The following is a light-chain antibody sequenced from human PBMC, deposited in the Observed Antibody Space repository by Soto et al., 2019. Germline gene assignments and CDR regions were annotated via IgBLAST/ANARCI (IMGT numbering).Light chain of an antibody. Sequence: AIRMTQSPSSFSASTGDRVTLTCRASQAISRYLAWYQQKVGKAPKLLIYAAATLQRAAPSRFSGSGSGTDFTLTISRLQSADFATYYCQQYFSYQYTFGQGTELEI. V-gene: IGKV1-8*01. CDR1: QAISRY. J-gene: IGKJ2*01. CDR2: AAA. CDR3: QQYFSYQYT.